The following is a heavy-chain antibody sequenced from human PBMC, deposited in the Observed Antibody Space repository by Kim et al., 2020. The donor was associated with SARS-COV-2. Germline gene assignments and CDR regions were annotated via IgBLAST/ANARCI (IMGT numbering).Heavy chain of an antibody. V-gene: IGHV4-34*01. D-gene: IGHD2-8*01. CDR2: INHSGST. J-gene: IGHJ6*02. CDR3: ARGAIVLMVYASSGRRYGMDV. CDR1: GGSFSGYY. Sequence: SETLSLTCAVYGGSFSGYYWSWIRQPPGKGLEWIGEINHSGSTNYNPSLKSRVTISVDTSKNQFSLKLSSVTAADTAVYYCARGAIVLMVYASSGRRYGMDVWGQGTTVTVSS.